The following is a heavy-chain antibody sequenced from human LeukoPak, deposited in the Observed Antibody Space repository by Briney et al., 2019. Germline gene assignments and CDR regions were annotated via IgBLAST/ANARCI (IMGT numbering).Heavy chain of an antibody. CDR1: GFTFRDYD. CDR3: VRGGIRVSGIDAFDI. Sequence: GGSLRLSCAASGFTFRDYDMHWVRQAPGRGLEWVSAIGIGDDTHYPDSVKGRFTISRENAKNSLHLQMSSLRDGDTAMYYCVRGGIRVSGIDAFDIWGQGTMVTVSS. J-gene: IGHJ3*02. D-gene: IGHD5/OR15-5a*01. CDR2: IGIGDDT. V-gene: IGHV3-13*01.